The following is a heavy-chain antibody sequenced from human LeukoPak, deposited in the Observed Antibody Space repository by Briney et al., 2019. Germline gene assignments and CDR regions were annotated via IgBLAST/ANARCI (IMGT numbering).Heavy chain of an antibody. J-gene: IGHJ4*02. Sequence: ASVKVSCKASGYTFTSYAMHWVRQAPGQRLEWMGWINAGNGNTKYSQEFQGRVTITRDTSASTAYMELSSLRSEDTAVYYCARDHRQADYDFWSGYFDYWGQGTLVTVSS. CDR1: GYTFTSYA. CDR3: ARDHRQADYDFWSGYFDY. D-gene: IGHD3-3*01. CDR2: INAGNGNT. V-gene: IGHV1-3*03.